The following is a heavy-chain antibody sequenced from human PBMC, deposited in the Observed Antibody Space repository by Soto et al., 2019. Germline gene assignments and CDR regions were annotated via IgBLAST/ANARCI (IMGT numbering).Heavy chain of an antibody. D-gene: IGHD2-21*02. CDR3: ASANCGGDCSYRHDLYYCES. J-gene: IGHJ4*02. V-gene: IGHV4-30-4*01. CDR2: IFSSGST. Sequence: QVQLQESGPGLVKPSQSLSLTCTVSGGSITSDDYYWRWLRQPPGRALEWIGYIFSSGSTPYNPSLKSRVIISLDTAKKQVSMKLSSVTAAATAVYYCASANCGGDCSYRHDLYYCESFGQGTLVTVSS. CDR1: GGSITSDDYY.